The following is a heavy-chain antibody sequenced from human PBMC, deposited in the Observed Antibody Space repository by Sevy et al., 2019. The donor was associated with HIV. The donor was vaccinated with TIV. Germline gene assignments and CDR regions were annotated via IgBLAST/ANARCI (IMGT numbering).Heavy chain of an antibody. CDR2: IHQSGST. Sequence: SETLSLTCTVSGYSISTGYYWGWIRQPPGKGLEWIGNIHQSGSTYYNPSLKSRITISVDTSKNQFSLNLISVTAADTAMYYCARRTYYSDSTAYYIDYWGQGTLVTVSS. J-gene: IGHJ4*02. V-gene: IGHV4-38-2*02. D-gene: IGHD3-22*01. CDR3: ARRTYYSDSTAYYIDY. CDR1: GYSISTGYY.